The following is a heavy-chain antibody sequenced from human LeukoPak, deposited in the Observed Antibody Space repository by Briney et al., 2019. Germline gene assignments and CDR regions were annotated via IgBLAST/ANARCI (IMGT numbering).Heavy chain of an antibody. CDR3: AKVDKGYCSGGSCYGVFDI. Sequence: GGSLRLSCAASGFTFSTHAMSWVRQAPGKGLEWVSTISGSGDSTYYADSVKGRFTISRDNAKNTLYLQMNSLRAEDTAVYYCAKVDKGYCSGGSCYGVFDIWGQGTMVTVSS. V-gene: IGHV3-23*01. J-gene: IGHJ3*02. CDR2: ISGSGDST. CDR1: GFTFSTHA. D-gene: IGHD2-15*01.